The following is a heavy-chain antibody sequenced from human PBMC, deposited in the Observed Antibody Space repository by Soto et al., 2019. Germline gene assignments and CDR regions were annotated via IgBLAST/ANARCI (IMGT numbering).Heavy chain of an antibody. CDR2: IYYSGNT. V-gene: IGHV4-39*01. CDR3: ARHPVSYSSSPDV. J-gene: IGHJ6*02. Sequence: QLQMQESGPGLVKPSETLSLTCTVSGGSISSDSYYWGWIRQPPGKGLEWIGEIYYSGNTYYNPSLNNRVTLSVGTSKNQFSLHLRSVTAADTAVYYCARHPVSYSSSPDVWGQGTTVTVSS. D-gene: IGHD6-6*01. CDR1: GGSISSDSYY.